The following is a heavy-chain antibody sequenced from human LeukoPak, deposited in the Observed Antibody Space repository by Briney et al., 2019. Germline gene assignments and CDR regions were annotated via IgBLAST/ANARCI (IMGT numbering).Heavy chain of an antibody. CDR1: GYTFTSYD. V-gene: IGHV1-2*02. CDR3: ARDLVRGAIDY. D-gene: IGHD3-10*01. CDR2: INPNSGGT. Sequence: ASVKVSCKASGYTFTSYDINWVRQATGQGLEWMGWINPNSGGTNYAQKFQGRVTMTRDTSISTAYMELSRLRSDDTAVYYCARDLVRGAIDYWGQGTLVTVSS. J-gene: IGHJ4*02.